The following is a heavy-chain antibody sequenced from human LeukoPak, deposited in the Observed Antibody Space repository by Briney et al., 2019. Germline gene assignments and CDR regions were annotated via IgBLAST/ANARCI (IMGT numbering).Heavy chain of an antibody. CDR1: GFTFSNYW. D-gene: IGHD4-17*01. CDR3: VTETTVTGWGY. CDR2: IKQDGSEK. Sequence: GGSLRLSCVASGFTFSNYWMSWVRQAPGKGLEWVANIKQDGSEKYYVDSVKGRFTVSRDNAKNSLFLQMNSLRAEDTAMYYCVTETTVTGWGYWGQGTLVTVSS. V-gene: IGHV3-7*01. J-gene: IGHJ4*02.